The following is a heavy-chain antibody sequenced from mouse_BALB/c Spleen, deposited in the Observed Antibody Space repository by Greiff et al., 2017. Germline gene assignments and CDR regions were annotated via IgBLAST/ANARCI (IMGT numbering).Heavy chain of an antibody. Sequence: VKLQQSGPELVKPGASVKMSCKASGYTFTSYYIHWVKQRPGQGLEWIGWIYPGDGSTKYNEKFKGKTTLTADKSSSTAYMLLSSLTSEDSAIYFCARPYGNYDYYAMDYWGQGTSVTVAS. D-gene: IGHD2-1*01. CDR1: GYTFTSYY. CDR2: IYPGDGST. J-gene: IGHJ4*01. V-gene: IGHV1S56*01. CDR3: ARPYGNYDYYAMDY.